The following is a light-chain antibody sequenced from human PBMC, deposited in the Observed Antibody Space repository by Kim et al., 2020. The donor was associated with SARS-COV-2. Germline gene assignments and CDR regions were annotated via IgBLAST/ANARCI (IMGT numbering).Light chain of an antibody. J-gene: IGLJ1*01. CDR2: DVS. Sequence: SITISCTGTSSDVCGYNYVSWYQQHPGKAPKLMIYDVSNRPSGVSNRFSGSKSGNTASLTISGLQAEDEADYYCSSYTSSSTLHVFGTGTKVTVL. CDR1: SSDVCGYNY. V-gene: IGLV2-14*03. CDR3: SSYTSSSTLHV.